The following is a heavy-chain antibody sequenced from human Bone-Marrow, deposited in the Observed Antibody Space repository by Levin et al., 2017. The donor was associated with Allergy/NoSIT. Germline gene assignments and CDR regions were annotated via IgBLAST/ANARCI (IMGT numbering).Heavy chain of an antibody. V-gene: IGHV4-39*07. CDR1: GGSISSSSYY. CDR3: AGTIRVFGVVMTDY. D-gene: IGHD3-3*01. Sequence: SETLSLTCTVSGGSISSSSYYWGWIRQPPGKGLEWIGSIYYSGSTYYNPSLKSRVTISVDTSKNQFSLKLSSVTAADTAVYYCAGTIRVFGVVMTDYWGQGTLVTVSS. CDR2: IYYSGST. J-gene: IGHJ4*02.